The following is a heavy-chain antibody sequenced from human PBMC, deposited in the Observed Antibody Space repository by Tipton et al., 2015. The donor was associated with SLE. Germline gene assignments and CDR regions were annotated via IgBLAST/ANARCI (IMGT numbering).Heavy chain of an antibody. CDR3: AKGGVAAAWGAFDL. D-gene: IGHD6-13*01. CDR2: SSGSGDST. V-gene: IGHV3-23*01. CDR1: GFTFSTYA. J-gene: IGHJ3*01. Sequence: GSLRLSCAASGFTFSTYAMSWARQAPGKGLEWASASSGSGDSTYYPGSVKGRFTIPRDNSKNTEYLQMNNLSLEDTAVYYCAKGGVAAAWGAFDLWGQGTMVTVSS.